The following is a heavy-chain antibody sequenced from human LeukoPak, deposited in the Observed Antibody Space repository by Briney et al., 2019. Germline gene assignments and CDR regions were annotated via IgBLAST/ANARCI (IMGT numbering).Heavy chain of an antibody. Sequence: PSQTLSLTCTVSGGSISSGSYYWSWIRQPAGKGLEWIGRIYTSGSTNYNPSLKSRVTISVDTSKNQFSLKLSSVTAADTAVYYCARHSANDAFDIWGQGTMVTVSS. J-gene: IGHJ3*02. D-gene: IGHD1-26*01. CDR1: GGSISSGSYY. CDR3: ARHSANDAFDI. V-gene: IGHV4-61*02. CDR2: IYTSGST.